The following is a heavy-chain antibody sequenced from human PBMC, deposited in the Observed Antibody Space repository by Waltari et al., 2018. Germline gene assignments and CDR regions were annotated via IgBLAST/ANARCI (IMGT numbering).Heavy chain of an antibody. V-gene: IGHV3-74*01. CDR2: INSDGSST. D-gene: IGHD4-17*01. Sequence: EVQLVESGGGLVQPGGSLRLSCAASGFTFSSYWMHWVRQAPGKGLVWVSRINSDGSSTSYADSGKGRFTISRDNAKNTLYLQMNSLRAEDTAVYYCASYMTTVPRRAFDIWGQGTMVTVSS. J-gene: IGHJ3*02. CDR1: GFTFSSYW. CDR3: ASYMTTVPRRAFDI.